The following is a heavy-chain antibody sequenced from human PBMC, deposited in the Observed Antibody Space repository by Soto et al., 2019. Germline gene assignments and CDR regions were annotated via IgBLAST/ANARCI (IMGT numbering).Heavy chain of an antibody. Sequence: QVQLQESGPGLVRPSGTLSLTCAVSGDSIISTGWWSWVRQSPGKGLDWIGEVYHSGATNYNPSLTSRVTISVDTSRNQFSLNLGSVTAADTAVYYCVRNGYYSLDVWGQGTTVTVSS. CDR3: VRNGYYSLDV. J-gene: IGHJ6*02. CDR2: VYHSGAT. V-gene: IGHV4-4*02. CDR1: GDSIISTGW. D-gene: IGHD3-22*01.